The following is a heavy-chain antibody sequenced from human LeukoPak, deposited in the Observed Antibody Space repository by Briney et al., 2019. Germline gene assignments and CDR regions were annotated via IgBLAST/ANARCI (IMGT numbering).Heavy chain of an antibody. V-gene: IGHV3-21*04. CDR3: AKSGYNRFDY. CDR2: ISGSSSYI. D-gene: IGHD5-24*01. J-gene: IGHJ4*02. CDR1: GFTFSSYS. Sequence: PGGSLRLSCAASGFTFSSYSMNWVRQAPGKGLEWVSSISGSSSYIYYADSVKGRFTISRDNAKKSLYLQINSLRAEDTAVYYCAKSGYNRFDYWGQGTLVTVSS.